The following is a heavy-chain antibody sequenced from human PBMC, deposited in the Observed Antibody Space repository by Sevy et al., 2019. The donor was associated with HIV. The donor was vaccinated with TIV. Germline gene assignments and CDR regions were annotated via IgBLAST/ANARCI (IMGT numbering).Heavy chain of an antibody. CDR1: GFSFFNAW. CDR3: TTERWGFVDTTTRYLLPYFDS. CDR2: IKSDTDGGTG. V-gene: IGHV3-15*01. D-gene: IGHD3-9*01. Sequence: GGCLRLSCSASGFSFFNAWMSWVRQAPGKGLERVGRIKSDTDGGTGEYAGPVKGRFTISRDDSKDTLYLQMNSLKTHDTAVYYCTTERWGFVDTTTRYLLPYFDSWGQGTRVTVSS. J-gene: IGHJ4*02.